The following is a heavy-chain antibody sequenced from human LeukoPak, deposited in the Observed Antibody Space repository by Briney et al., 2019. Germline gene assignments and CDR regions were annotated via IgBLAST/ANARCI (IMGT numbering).Heavy chain of an antibody. CDR2: IIPILGIA. Sequence: SVKVSCKASGGTFSSYTISWVRQAPGQGLEWMGRIIPILGIANYAQKFQGRVTITADKSTSTAYMELSSLRSEDTAVYYCAIQSIVGATAAFDYWGQGTLVTVSS. CDR1: GGTFSSYT. CDR3: AIQSIVGATAAFDY. J-gene: IGHJ4*02. D-gene: IGHD1-26*01. V-gene: IGHV1-69*02.